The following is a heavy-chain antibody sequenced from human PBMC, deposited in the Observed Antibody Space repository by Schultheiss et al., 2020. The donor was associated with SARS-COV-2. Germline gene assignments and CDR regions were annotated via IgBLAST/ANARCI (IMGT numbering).Heavy chain of an antibody. Sequence: SQTLSLTCTVSGGSISGYYWSWIRQPPGKGLEWIGEINHSGSTNYNPSLKSRVTISVDTSKNQFSLKLSSVTAADTAVYYCARGPSSGLLPSWGQGTLVTVSS. CDR2: INHSGST. CDR3: ARGPSSGLLPS. D-gene: IGHD6-19*01. CDR1: GGSISGYY. V-gene: IGHV4-34*01. J-gene: IGHJ5*02.